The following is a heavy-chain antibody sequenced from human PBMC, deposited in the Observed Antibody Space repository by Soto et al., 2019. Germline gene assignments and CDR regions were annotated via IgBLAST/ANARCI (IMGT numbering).Heavy chain of an antibody. V-gene: IGHV3-15*07. J-gene: IGHJ4*02. Sequence: GGSLGLSCAASGFTLKNAWMNWVRQAPGKGLEWVGRIKSKTDGGTTDYAAPVKGRFTISRDDSKNTLYLQMNSLKTEDTAVYYCTTDPTPYYDSSGYPGHWGQGTLVTVSS. CDR1: GFTLKNAW. D-gene: IGHD3-22*01. CDR3: TTDPTPYYDSSGYPGH. CDR2: IKSKTDGGTT.